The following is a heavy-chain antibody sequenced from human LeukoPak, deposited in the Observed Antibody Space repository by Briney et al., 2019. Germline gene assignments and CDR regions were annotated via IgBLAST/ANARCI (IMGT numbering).Heavy chain of an antibody. J-gene: IGHJ4*02. Sequence: PGGSLRLSCAASGFTFSSYWMSWVRQAPGKGLEWVANIKQDGSEKYYVDSVKGRFTISRDNAKNSLYLQMNSLRAEDTAVYYCARDASQAAEWLRTYYFDYWGQGTLVTVSS. D-gene: IGHD5-12*01. CDR1: GFTFSSYW. CDR2: IKQDGSEK. V-gene: IGHV3-7*01. CDR3: ARDASQAAEWLRTYYFDY.